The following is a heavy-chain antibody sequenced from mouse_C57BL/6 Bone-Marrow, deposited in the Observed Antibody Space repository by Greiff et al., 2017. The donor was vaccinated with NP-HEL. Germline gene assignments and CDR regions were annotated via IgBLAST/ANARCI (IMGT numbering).Heavy chain of an antibody. Sequence: QVQLQQPGAELVKPGASVSMSCTASGYTFTSYWITWVKQRPGQGLEWIGDIYPGSGSTNYNEKFTSMATLTVDSSSRTAYMQLSSLTSEDSAVYYCAIYYYGSSYVGGQGTTLTVSS. D-gene: IGHD1-1*01. J-gene: IGHJ2*01. CDR1: GYTFTSYW. CDR2: IYPGSGST. CDR3: AIYYYGSSYV. V-gene: IGHV1-55*01.